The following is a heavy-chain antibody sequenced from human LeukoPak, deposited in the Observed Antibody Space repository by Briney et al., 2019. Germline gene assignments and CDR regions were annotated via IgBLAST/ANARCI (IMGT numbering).Heavy chain of an antibody. J-gene: IGHJ3*02. V-gene: IGHV4-4*07. Sequence: SETLSLTCTVSGGSISSYYWSWIRQPAGKGLEWIGRIYTSGSTNYNPSLKSRVTMSVDTSKNQFSLQLNSVTPEDTAVYYCARERVLGYCSGGSCYSAPTNDAFDIWGQGTMVTVSS. D-gene: IGHD2-15*01. CDR3: ARERVLGYCSGGSCYSAPTNDAFDI. CDR1: GGSISSYY. CDR2: IYTSGST.